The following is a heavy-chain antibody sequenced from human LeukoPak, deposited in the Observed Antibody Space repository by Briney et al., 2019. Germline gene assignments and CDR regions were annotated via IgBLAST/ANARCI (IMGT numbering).Heavy chain of an antibody. D-gene: IGHD4-17*01. CDR2: INHSGGT. Sequence: SETLSLTCAVYGGSFNGHYWSWVRQPPGKGLEWIGEINHSGGTSYNPSLNSRVTISGDTSKNQFSLKLSSATAADTAVYYCARGNYGDYYFDHWGQGTLVTVSS. CDR3: ARGNYGDYYFDH. V-gene: IGHV4-34*01. CDR1: GGSFNGHY. J-gene: IGHJ4*02.